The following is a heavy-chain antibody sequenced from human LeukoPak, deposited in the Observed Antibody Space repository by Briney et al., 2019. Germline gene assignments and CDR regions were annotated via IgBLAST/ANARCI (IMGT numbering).Heavy chain of an antibody. J-gene: IGHJ6*03. Sequence: EPSETLSLTCTVSGGSISSSSYYWGWIRQPPGKGLEWIGSIYYSGSTYYNPSLKNRVTISVDTSKNQFSLKLSSVTAADTAVYYCARRISTYSSSWYNYYYYMDVWGKGTTVTVSS. CDR3: ARRISTYSSSWYNYYYYMDV. D-gene: IGHD6-13*01. CDR1: GGSISSSSYY. V-gene: IGHV4-39*01. CDR2: IYYSGST.